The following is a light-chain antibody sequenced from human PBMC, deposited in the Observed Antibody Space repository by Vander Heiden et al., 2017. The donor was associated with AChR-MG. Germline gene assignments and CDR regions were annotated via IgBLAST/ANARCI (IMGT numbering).Light chain of an antibody. V-gene: IGKV3-15*01. Sequence: IVMKQPPVALSVSPGAWATHSCRASQSVSSILAWYQQKPGQAPRLLIYGASTRATGIPARFSGSGSETDFTLTISSLQSEDFAVYYCQQYNDGPLTFGGGTKVEI. CDR1: QSVSSI. J-gene: IGKJ4*01. CDR3: QQYNDGPLT. CDR2: GAS.